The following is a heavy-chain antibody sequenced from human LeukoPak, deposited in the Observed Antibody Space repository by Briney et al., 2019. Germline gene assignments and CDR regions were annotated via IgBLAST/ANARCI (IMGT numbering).Heavy chain of an antibody. V-gene: IGHV3-20*01. CDR1: GFTFDDYG. Sequence: GGSLRLSCAASGFTFDDYGMSWVRQAPGKGLEWVSGINWNGGSTGYADSVKGRFTISRDNAKNSLYLQMNSLRAEDTALYHCATEYYDSSDDAFDIWGQGTMVTVSS. CDR2: INWNGGST. CDR3: ATEYYDSSDDAFDI. J-gene: IGHJ3*02. D-gene: IGHD3-22*01.